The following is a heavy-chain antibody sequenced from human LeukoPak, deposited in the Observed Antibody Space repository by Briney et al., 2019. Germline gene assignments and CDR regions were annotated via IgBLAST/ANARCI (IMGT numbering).Heavy chain of an antibody. CDR1: GEYFSTYY. J-gene: IGHJ2*01. Sequence: SETLSLTCAVYGEYFSTYYYSWIRQPPGKGLEWIGEINHSGSTTYNPSLKSRLTISVDTSKNQFSLKLSSVTAADTAVYYCARDSVDIVVVPAAMFSTSKNWYFDLWGRGTLVTVSS. V-gene: IGHV4-34*01. CDR2: INHSGST. CDR3: ARDSVDIVVVPAAMFSTSKNWYFDL. D-gene: IGHD2-2*01.